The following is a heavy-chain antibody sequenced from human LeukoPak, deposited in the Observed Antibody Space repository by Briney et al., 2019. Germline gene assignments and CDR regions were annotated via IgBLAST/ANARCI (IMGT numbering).Heavy chain of an antibody. J-gene: IGHJ4*02. CDR1: GFTFSSYW. V-gene: IGHV3-7*05. D-gene: IGHD4-23*01. Sequence: GGSLRLSCGASGFTFSSYWMSWVRQAPGKGLEWVANIKRDGSEKYYVDSVKGRFTMSRDNAKNSLYLQMNSLRAEDTAVYYCARGWSQTATVGFDYWGQGTLVTVSS. CDR3: ARGWSQTATVGFDY. CDR2: IKRDGSEK.